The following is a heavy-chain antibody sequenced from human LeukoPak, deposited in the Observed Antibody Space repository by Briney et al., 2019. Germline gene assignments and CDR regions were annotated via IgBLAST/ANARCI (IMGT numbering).Heavy chain of an antibody. CDR1: GGSFSGYY. V-gene: IGHV4-34*01. CDR3: ARGTNSDSSGFYPGY. D-gene: IGHD3-22*01. J-gene: IGHJ4*02. CDR2: INHSGST. Sequence: SETLSLTCAVYGGSFSGYYWSWIRQPPGKGLEWIGEINHSGSTNYNPSLKSRVTISVDTSKNQFSLKLSSVTAADTAVYYCARGTNSDSSGFYPGYWGQGTLVTVSS.